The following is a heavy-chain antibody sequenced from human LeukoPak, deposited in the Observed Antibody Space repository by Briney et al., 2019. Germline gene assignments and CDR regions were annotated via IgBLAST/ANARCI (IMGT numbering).Heavy chain of an antibody. D-gene: IGHD6-13*01. J-gene: IGHJ6*02. CDR3: ARFGSSSWHVGYYYYGMDV. CDR2: MNPNSGNT. Sequence: GASVKVSCKASGYTFTSYDINWVRQATGQGLEWMGWMNPNSGNTGYAQKFQGRVTMTRNTSISTAYMELSSLRSEDTAVYYCARFGSSSWHVGYYYYGMDVWGQGTTVTVSS. V-gene: IGHV1-8*01. CDR1: GYTFTSYD.